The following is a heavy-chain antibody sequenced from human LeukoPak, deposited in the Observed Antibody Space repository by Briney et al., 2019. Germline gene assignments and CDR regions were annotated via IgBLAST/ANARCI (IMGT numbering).Heavy chain of an antibody. CDR2: IIPILGIA. CDR3: ARMYYYDSSGYYEYWFDP. CDR1: GGTFSSYA. V-gene: IGHV1-69*04. Sequence: SVNVSCKASGGTFSSYAISWVRQAPGHGLEWMGRIIPILGIANYAQKYQGRVTIPADKSTSTAYMELSSLRSEDTAVYYCARMYYYDSSGYYEYWFDPWGQGTLVTVSS. J-gene: IGHJ5*02. D-gene: IGHD3-22*01.